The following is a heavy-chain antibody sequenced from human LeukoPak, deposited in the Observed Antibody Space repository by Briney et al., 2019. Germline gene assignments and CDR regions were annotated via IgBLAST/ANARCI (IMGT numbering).Heavy chain of an antibody. V-gene: IGHV3-33*06. CDR2: IWYDGIDK. Sequence: GGSLRLSCAASGFTFSSYAIHWVRQAPGKGLEWVAVIWYDGIDKYYEDSVKGRFTISRDNSKNTLYLQMNSLTAEDTAVYYCAKMQGYFDLWGRGTLVTVSS. J-gene: IGHJ2*01. CDR1: GFTFSSYA. CDR3: AKMQGYFDL.